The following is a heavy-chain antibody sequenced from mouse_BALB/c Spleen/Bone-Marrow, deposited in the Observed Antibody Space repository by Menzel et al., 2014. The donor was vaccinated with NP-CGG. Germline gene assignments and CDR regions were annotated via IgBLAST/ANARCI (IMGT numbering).Heavy chain of an antibody. D-gene: IGHD2-14*01. V-gene: IGHV1S137*01. CDR2: ISGYYGDA. Sequence: QVQLQQSGAKLVRPGASVKISCKGSGYTFTDHAIHWVKRSHAKSLEWIGVISGYYGDAIYNQKFKGKATMTVDKSSSTAYMELARLTSEDSAIYYCARSGKVRNAMDYWGQGTSVTVSS. CDR3: ARSGKVRNAMDY. J-gene: IGHJ4*01. CDR1: GYTFTDHA.